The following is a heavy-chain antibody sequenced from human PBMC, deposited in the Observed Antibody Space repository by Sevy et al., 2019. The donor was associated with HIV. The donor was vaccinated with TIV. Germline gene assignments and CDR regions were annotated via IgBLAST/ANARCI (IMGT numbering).Heavy chain of an antibody. Sequence: GGSLRLSCAASGFTFSSYAMHWVRQAPGKGLEWVALISYGGSSKEYTDSVKCRFTISRDNSKNTLYLQMNSLRAEDSGVYYCAKERWGSGDFRGYFDHWGQGTLVTVSS. J-gene: IGHJ4*02. CDR2: ISYGGSSK. CDR1: GFTFSSYA. V-gene: IGHV3-30*18. D-gene: IGHD2-21*01. CDR3: AKERWGSGDFRGYFDH.